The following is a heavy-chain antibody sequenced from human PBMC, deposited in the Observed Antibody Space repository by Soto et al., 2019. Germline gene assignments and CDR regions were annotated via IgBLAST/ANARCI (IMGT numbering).Heavy chain of an antibody. V-gene: IGHV3-30-3*01. CDR2: ISYDGSNK. J-gene: IGHJ3*02. CDR3: ARDQGWDSSGWYWGAFDI. CDR1: GFTFSSYA. Sequence: QVQLVESGGGVVQPGRSLRLSCAASGFTFSSYAMHWVRQAPGKGLEWVAVISYDGSNKYYADSVKGRFTISRDNSKNTLYRQMNSLRAEDTAVYYCARDQGWDSSGWYWGAFDIWGQGTMVTVSS. D-gene: IGHD6-19*01.